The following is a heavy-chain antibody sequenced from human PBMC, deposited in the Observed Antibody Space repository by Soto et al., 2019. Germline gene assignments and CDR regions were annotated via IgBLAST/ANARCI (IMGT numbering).Heavy chain of an antibody. CDR1: GFSLTSRPVG. CDR2: IYWDDDK. Sequence: QITLKESGPTLVKPTQTLTLTCTFSGFSLTSRPVGVGWLRQPPGTALEWLAFIYWDDDKRSSPSLRSTLTVTKDASKSQVVLPLTTVDPVDTATYYCAHRRNYDGSWNEGFFDYWGQGILVTVSS. J-gene: IGHJ4*02. V-gene: IGHV2-5*02. CDR3: AHRRNYDGSWNEGFFDY. D-gene: IGHD3-16*01.